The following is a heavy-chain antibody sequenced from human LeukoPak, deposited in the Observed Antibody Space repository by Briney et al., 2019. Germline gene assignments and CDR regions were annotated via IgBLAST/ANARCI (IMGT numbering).Heavy chain of an antibody. D-gene: IGHD3-10*01. Sequence: ASVKVSCKASGYTFTSYDINWVRQATGQGLEGMGWMNPNSGNTGYAQKFQGRVTITRNTSISTAYMGLSSLRSEDTAVYYCARGDYYGSGSYHLYYFDYWGQGTLVTVSS. CDR2: MNPNSGNT. CDR3: ARGDYYGSGSYHLYYFDY. J-gene: IGHJ4*02. V-gene: IGHV1-8*03. CDR1: GYTFTSYD.